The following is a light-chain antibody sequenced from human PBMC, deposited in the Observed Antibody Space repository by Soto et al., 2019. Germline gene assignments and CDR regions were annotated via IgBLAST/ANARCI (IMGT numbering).Light chain of an antibody. CDR3: MQPLQSWT. V-gene: IGKV2-28*01. Sequence: DIVMTQSPLSLPVTPGEPAFISCMSSQILLHSNGYNYLDWYLQKPGHSPQLLIYLGSNRASGVPDRFSGSGSGTDFTLKISRVEAEDVGVYYCMQPLQSWTFGQGTKVDI. J-gene: IGKJ1*01. CDR1: QILLHSNGYNY. CDR2: LGS.